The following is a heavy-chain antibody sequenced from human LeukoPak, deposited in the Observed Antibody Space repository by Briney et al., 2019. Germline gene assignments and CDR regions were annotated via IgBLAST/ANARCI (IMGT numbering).Heavy chain of an antibody. V-gene: IGHV3-48*04. CDR1: GFTFSTYS. CDR2: ITSSSSTK. CDR3: ARDRRYDILTGSQGEYYFDY. J-gene: IGHJ4*02. D-gene: IGHD3-9*01. Sequence: PGGSLRLSCAASGFTFSTYSMNWVRQAPGKGLEWVSYITSSSSTKYYADSVKGRFTISRDNAKNSLYLQMNSLRAEDTAVYFCARDRRYDILTGSQGEYYFDYWGQGTLVTVSS.